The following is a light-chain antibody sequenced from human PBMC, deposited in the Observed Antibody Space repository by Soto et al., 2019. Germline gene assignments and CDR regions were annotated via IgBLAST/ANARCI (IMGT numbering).Light chain of an antibody. J-gene: IGKJ4*01. CDR2: AAS. CDR1: QGISNY. V-gene: IGKV1-27*01. Sequence: DIQMTQSPSSLSASVGDRVTITCRASQGISNYLAWYQQIPGKVPKLLISAASTLQSGVPSRFSGSGSGTDFTRTIIRLQPEHVATYYCQKYTNYPAFGERTNVELK. CDR3: QKYTNYPA.